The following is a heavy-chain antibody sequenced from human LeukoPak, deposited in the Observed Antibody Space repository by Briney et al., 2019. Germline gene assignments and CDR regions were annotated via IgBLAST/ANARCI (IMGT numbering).Heavy chain of an antibody. D-gene: IGHD2-8*01. Sequence: PGGSLRLSCAASGFTFSNYAMTWVRQAPGKGLELVSVISASGRNRDYADSVKGRFTISRDNAKDSLFLQMNSLRAEDTAIYYCARDPRIYCTNGICRDDYFDNWGQGTLVTVSS. J-gene: IGHJ4*02. CDR1: GFTFSNYA. CDR3: ARDPRIYCTNGICRDDYFDN. V-gene: IGHV3-21*01. CDR2: ISASGRNR.